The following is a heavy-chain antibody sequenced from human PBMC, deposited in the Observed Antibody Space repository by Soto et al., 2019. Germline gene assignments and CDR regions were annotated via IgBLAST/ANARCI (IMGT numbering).Heavy chain of an antibody. J-gene: IGHJ6*04. Sequence: PSETLSLTCAVYGGSFSGYYWNWIRQPPGKGLEWIGEINHSGSTNYNPSLKSRVTISVDTSKNQFSLKLSSVTAEDTAIYYCGNRLYTRGNYGRDVGAKGPTATVSS. CDR2: INHSGST. V-gene: IGHV4-34*01. CDR1: GGSFSGYY. D-gene: IGHD6-13*01. CDR3: GNRLYTRGNYGRDV.